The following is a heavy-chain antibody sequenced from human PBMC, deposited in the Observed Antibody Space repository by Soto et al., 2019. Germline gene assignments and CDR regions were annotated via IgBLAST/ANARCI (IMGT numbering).Heavy chain of an antibody. Sequence: EVQLVESGGGLVQPGRSLRLSCAASGFTFDDYAMHWVRQAPGKGLEWVSGISWNSGSIGYADSVKGRFTISRDNAKNSLYLQMNSLRAEDTALYYCAKAVDFWSGPPDYWGQGNLVTVSS. J-gene: IGHJ4*02. D-gene: IGHD3-3*01. V-gene: IGHV3-9*01. CDR3: AKAVDFWSGPPDY. CDR2: ISWNSGSI. CDR1: GFTFDDYA.